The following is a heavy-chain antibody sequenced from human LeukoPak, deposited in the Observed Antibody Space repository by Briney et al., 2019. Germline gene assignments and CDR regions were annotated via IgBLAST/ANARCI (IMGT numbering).Heavy chain of an antibody. Sequence: SETLSLTCTVSGGSISSYYWSWIRQPPGKGLEWIGYINYSGSAKYNPSLKSRVTISVDTSKNQFSLRLSSVTAADTALYYCARRYYDYWGQGTLVTVSS. V-gene: IGHV4-59*01. CDR2: INYSGSA. CDR1: GGSISSYY. J-gene: IGHJ4*02. CDR3: ARRYYDY.